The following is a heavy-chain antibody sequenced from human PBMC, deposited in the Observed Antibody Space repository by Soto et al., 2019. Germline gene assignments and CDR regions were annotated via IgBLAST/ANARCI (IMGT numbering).Heavy chain of an antibody. CDR1: GGSISPYY. CDR3: VRVGGYYGDYPNFDY. V-gene: IGHV4-59*01. Sequence: WETLSLTCTVSGGSISPYYLSWIRQPQGKGLEWIGYIYYSGSTKYNPSLKSRVTIAVDTSKNQFSMRLSSVTAEDKGVYYCVRVGGYYGDYPNFDYWGQGTLVTVSS. CDR2: IYYSGST. D-gene: IGHD4-17*01. J-gene: IGHJ4*02.